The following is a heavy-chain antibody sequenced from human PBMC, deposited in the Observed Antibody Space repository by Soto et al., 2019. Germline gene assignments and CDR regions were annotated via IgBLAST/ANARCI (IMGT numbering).Heavy chain of an antibody. CDR3: ARVRPRASWFDP. V-gene: IGHV4-31*03. J-gene: IGHJ5*02. Sequence: SETLSLTCTVSGGSISSGGYYWSWIRQHPGKGLEWIGYIYYSGSTYYNPSLKSRVTISVDTSKNQFSLKLRSVTAADTAVYYCARVRPRASWFDPWGQGTLVTVSS. CDR2: IYYSGST. CDR1: GGSISSGGYY.